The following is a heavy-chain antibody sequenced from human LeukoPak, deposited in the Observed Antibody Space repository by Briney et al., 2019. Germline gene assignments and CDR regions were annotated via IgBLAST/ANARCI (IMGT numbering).Heavy chain of an antibody. V-gene: IGHV3-23*01. CDR2: ISGSGGST. CDR3: AKLDHNYYGSGSPSGRYFDY. CDR1: GFTFSSYA. D-gene: IGHD3-10*01. J-gene: IGHJ4*02. Sequence: GGSLRLSCAASGFTFSSYAMSWVRQAPGKGLEWVSAISGSGGSTYYADSVKGRFTISRDNSKNTLYLQMNSLRAEDTAVYYCAKLDHNYYGSGSPSGRYFDYWGQETLVTVSS.